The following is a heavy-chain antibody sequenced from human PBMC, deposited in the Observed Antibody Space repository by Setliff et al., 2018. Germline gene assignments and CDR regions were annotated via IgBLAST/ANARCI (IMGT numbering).Heavy chain of an antibody. J-gene: IGHJ1*01. CDR1: GFAVSGDY. Sequence: GGSLRLSCAASGFAVSGDYMSWVRQAPGKGLEWVGAIYSDDARTFHADSVKGRFTISRDNAKNTLYLQMNSLRADDTAVYYCARASLGKFGSAVEYFHHWGQGTLVTVSS. CDR3: ARASLGKFGSAVEYFHH. CDR2: IYSDDART. D-gene: IGHD2-15*01. V-gene: IGHV3-53*01.